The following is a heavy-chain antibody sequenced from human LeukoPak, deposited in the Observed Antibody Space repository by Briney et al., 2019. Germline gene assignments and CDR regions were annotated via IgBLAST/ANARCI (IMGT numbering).Heavy chain of an antibody. D-gene: IGHD3-10*01. CDR3: ARYYYGSGSLDAFDI. J-gene: IGHJ3*02. V-gene: IGHV4-59*01. CDR1: GGSISSYY. CDR2: IYYSGST. Sequence: PSETLSLTCTVSGGSISSYYWSWIRQPPGKGLEWIGYIYYSGSTNYNPSLKSRVTISVDTSKNQLSLKLSSVTAADTAVYYCARYYYGSGSLDAFDIWGQGTMVTVSS.